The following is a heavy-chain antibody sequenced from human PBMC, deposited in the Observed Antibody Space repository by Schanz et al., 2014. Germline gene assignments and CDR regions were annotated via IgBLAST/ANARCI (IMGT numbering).Heavy chain of an antibody. V-gene: IGHV1-2*06. CDR2: INPNSGGA. CDR1: GYTFTDYY. D-gene: IGHD1-26*01. Sequence: QVQLVQSGAEVKEPGASVKLSCKSSGYTFTDYYMQWVRQAPGQGLEWLGRINPNSGGASYAQKIQGRVTMTWDTSISIAYMELSRLTSDDTAVYFCARGFPSAGGGYVHYWGQGSLVTVSS. CDR3: ARGFPSAGGGYVHY. J-gene: IGHJ4*02.